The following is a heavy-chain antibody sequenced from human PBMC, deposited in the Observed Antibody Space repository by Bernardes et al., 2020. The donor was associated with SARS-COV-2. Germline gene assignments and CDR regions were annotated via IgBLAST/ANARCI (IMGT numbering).Heavy chain of an antibody. CDR3: AREISGDYSGFDY. Sequence: SETLSLTCTVSGGSFTYYYWNWIRQPPGKGLEWLGYISYSGTTNYNPSLKSRVAMSLDTSKNQFSLQLSSVTAADKATYYCAREISGDYSGFDYWGQGTLVTVSS. J-gene: IGHJ4*02. CDR1: GGSFTYYY. D-gene: IGHD4-17*01. V-gene: IGHV4-59*01. CDR2: ISYSGTT.